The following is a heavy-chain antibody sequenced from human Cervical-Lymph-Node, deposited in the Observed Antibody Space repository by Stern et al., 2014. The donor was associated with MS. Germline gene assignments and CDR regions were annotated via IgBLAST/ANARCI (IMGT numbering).Heavy chain of an antibody. CDR1: GFTFGDYA. V-gene: IGHV3-9*01. D-gene: IGHD6-13*01. CDR2: ISWDSGSI. CDR3: AKAQSSSWFPFDY. Sequence: EVQLVESGGGLVQPGRSLRLSCAASGFTFGDYAMHWVRQAPGKGLEWVSGISWDSGSIGYADSVKGRFTISRDNAKNSLYLQMNSLRAEDTALYYCAKAQSSSWFPFDYWGQGTLVTVSS. J-gene: IGHJ4*02.